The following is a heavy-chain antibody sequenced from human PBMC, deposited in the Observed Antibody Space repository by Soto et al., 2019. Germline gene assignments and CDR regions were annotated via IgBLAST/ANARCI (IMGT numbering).Heavy chain of an antibody. CDR3: ARAAYTSGYYYFDH. CDR2: IWFDGSNK. J-gene: IGHJ4*02. D-gene: IGHD6-19*01. Sequence: XXSLRLSFAASGFTFSSYGMHWVRQAPGKGLEWVANIWFDGSNKNYADSVKGRFTISRDNSKNTLFLQVNSLRAEDTAIYYCARAAYTSGYYYFDHWGQGTPVTVSS. V-gene: IGHV3-33*01. CDR1: GFTFSSYG.